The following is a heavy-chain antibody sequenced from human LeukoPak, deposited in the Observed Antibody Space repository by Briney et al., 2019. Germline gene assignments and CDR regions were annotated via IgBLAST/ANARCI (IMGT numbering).Heavy chain of an antibody. D-gene: IGHD5-24*01. CDR2: IYSGGST. V-gene: IGHV3-66*02. J-gene: IGHJ4*02. CDR3: ARAADGYNYFDY. CDR1: GFTVSSNY. Sequence: GGSLRLSCAASGFTVSSNYMSWVRQAPGKGLEWVSVIYSGGSTYYADSVKGRFTTSRDNPKNTLYLQMNSLRAEDTAVYYCARAADGYNYFDYWGQGTLVTVSS.